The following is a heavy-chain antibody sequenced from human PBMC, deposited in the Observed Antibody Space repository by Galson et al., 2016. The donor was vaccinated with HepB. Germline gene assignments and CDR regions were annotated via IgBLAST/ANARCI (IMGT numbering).Heavy chain of an antibody. Sequence: SLRLSCAASGFTFNSYAMNWVRQAAGKGLEWVSLISGSGGIRHYADSVKGRFTISRDNSKNTFYLQMNSLRADDTAVYYCARDGRQDRGSILDYWGQGTLVTVSS. CDR1: GFTFNSYA. V-gene: IGHV3-23*01. J-gene: IGHJ4*02. CDR2: ISGSGGIR. D-gene: IGHD6-6*01. CDR3: ARDGRQDRGSILDY.